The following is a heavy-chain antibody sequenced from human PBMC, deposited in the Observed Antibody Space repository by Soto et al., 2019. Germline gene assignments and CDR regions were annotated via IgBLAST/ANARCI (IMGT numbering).Heavy chain of an antibody. CDR1: GYIFNDYG. J-gene: IGHJ5*02. CDR3: ARASYCSGGTCTNWFYP. CDR2: NSTSIGHT. V-gene: IGHV1-18*01. Sequence: ASVKVSCKASGYIFNDYGITWVRQAPGQGLEWVGWNSTSIGHTNYAQGFQGRVTLTTDSSTTTAYLDLRVLRSDDTAVYYCARASYCSGGTCTNWFYPWGQGTQVTVSS. D-gene: IGHD2-15*01.